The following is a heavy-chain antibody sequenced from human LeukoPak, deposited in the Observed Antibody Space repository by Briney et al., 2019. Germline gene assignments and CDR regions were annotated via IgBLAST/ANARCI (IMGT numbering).Heavy chain of an antibody. CDR2: IRSKAYGGTT. Sequence: GGSLRLSCTASGFTFGDYAMSWFRQAPGKGLEWVGFIRSKAYGGTTEYAASVKGRFTISRDDSKSIAYLQMNSLKTEDTAVYYCTSPPMVRGEWWVDPWGQGTLVTVSS. D-gene: IGHD3-10*01. V-gene: IGHV3-49*03. CDR3: TSPPMVRGEWWVDP. CDR1: GFTFGDYA. J-gene: IGHJ5*02.